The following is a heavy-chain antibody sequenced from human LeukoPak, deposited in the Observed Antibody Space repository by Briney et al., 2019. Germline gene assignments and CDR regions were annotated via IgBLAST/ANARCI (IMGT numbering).Heavy chain of an antibody. D-gene: IGHD2-2*02. J-gene: IGHJ4*02. CDR2: ISGSGGST. Sequence: GGSLRLSCAASGFTFSSYAMSWVRQAPGKGLEWVSAISGSGGSTYYADSVKGRFTISRDNSKDTLYLQMNSLRAEDTAVYYCAKGNRYCSSTSCYNHDYWGQGTLVTVSS. V-gene: IGHV3-23*01. CDR1: GFTFSSYA. CDR3: AKGNRYCSSTSCYNHDY.